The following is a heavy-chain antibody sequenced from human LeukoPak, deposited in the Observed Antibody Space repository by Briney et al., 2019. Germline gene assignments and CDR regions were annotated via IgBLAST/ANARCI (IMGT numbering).Heavy chain of an antibody. Sequence: GGSLRLSCASSGFTFGNYAMTWVRQAPGKGLEWVSSISGSGGSTHYADSVKGRFAISRDNSKITLSLQMNSLRAEDTAVYYCARDHFDGSAFYGYYYGMDVWGQGTTVTVSS. J-gene: IGHJ6*02. V-gene: IGHV3-23*01. CDR2: ISGSGGST. D-gene: IGHD3-22*01. CDR3: ARDHFDGSAFYGYYYGMDV. CDR1: GFTFGNYA.